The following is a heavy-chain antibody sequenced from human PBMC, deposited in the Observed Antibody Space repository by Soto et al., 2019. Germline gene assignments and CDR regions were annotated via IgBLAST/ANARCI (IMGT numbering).Heavy chain of an antibody. D-gene: IGHD2-15*01. CDR3: ARARGYCSGGSCYRAWFDP. Sequence: PXETLSLTCAVYGGSFSGYYWSWIRQPPGKGLEWIGEINHSGSTNYNPSLKSRVTISVDTSKNQFSLKLSSVTAADTAVYYCARARGYCSGGSCYRAWFDPWGQGTLVTVSS. CDR1: GGSFSGYY. CDR2: INHSGST. J-gene: IGHJ5*02. V-gene: IGHV4-34*01.